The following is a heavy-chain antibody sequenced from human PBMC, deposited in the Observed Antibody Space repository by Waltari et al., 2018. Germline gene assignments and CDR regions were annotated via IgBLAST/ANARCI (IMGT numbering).Heavy chain of an antibody. CDR2: IYDTGGT. V-gene: IGHV4-59*01. Sequence: QVQLQESCPGLVKPSETLSLTCTVSGGSINSFYWNWIRQPPGKRPEWIGYIYDTGGTKYSPSLKSRVTILLGTSKSQFSLRLNSVTAADTAVYYCARGGGGHFSSYYYMDVWGKGTTVTVSS. D-gene: IGHD6-6*01. CDR3: ARGGGGHFSSYYYMDV. J-gene: IGHJ6*03. CDR1: GGSINSFY.